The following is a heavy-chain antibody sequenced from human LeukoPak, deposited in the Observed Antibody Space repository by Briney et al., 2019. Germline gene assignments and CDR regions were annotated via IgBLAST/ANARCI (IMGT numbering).Heavy chain of an antibody. D-gene: IGHD4-17*01. CDR3: ARLDYGDYEDDGYFDY. Sequence: SETLSPTCTVSGGSISSYYWSWIRQPPGKGLEWIGYIYYSGSTNYNPSLKSRVTISVDTSKNQFSLKLSSVTAADTAVYYCARLDYGDYEDDGYFDYWGQGTLVTVSS. CDR1: GGSISSYY. CDR2: IYYSGST. J-gene: IGHJ4*02. V-gene: IGHV4-59*08.